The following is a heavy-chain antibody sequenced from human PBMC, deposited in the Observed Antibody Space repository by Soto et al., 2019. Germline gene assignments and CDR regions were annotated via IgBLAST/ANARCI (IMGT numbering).Heavy chain of an antibody. Sequence: SETLSLTCTVSGGSISSYYWSWIRQPPGKGLEWIGYIYYSGSTNYNPSLKSRVTISVDTSKNQLSLKLSSVTAADTAVYYCARRSGEGYSFDYRGQGTLVTVSS. J-gene: IGHJ4*02. CDR1: GGSISSYY. CDR2: IYYSGST. CDR3: ARRSGEGYSFDY. V-gene: IGHV4-59*08. D-gene: IGHD5-18*01.